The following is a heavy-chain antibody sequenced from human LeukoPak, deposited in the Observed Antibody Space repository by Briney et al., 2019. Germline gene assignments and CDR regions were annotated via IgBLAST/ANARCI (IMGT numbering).Heavy chain of an antibody. CDR2: ICRNSGTKET. CDR1: GLSFTNTW. J-gene: IGHJ4*02. CDR3: GAYIFGFGCDC. V-gene: IGHV3-15*01. Sequence: PGGSLRLSCEASGLSFTNTWLTWIRRAPCKGRECVGRICRNSGTKETEYDTPVEGSCTILRQDSKNTLYLHKHNLTTDDTAAYYCGAYIFGFGCDCWGQGPPVPVS. D-gene: IGHD3-3*02.